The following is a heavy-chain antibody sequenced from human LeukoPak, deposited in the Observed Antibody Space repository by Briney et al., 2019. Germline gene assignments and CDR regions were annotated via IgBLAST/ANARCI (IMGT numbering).Heavy chain of an antibody. D-gene: IGHD1-26*01. J-gene: IGHJ3*02. V-gene: IGHV3-30-3*01. CDR1: GFTFSSYA. Sequence: GGSLRLSCAASGFTFSSYAMHWVRQAPGKGLEWVAVISYDGSNKYYADSVKGRFTISRDNSKNTLYLQMNSLRAEDTAVYYCARDLSGSRDAFDIWGQGTMVTVSS. CDR3: ARDLSGSRDAFDI. CDR2: ISYDGSNK.